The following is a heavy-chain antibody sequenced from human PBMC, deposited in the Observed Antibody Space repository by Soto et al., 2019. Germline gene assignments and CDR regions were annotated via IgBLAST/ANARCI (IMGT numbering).Heavy chain of an antibody. D-gene: IGHD6-19*01. CDR1: GFTFSSYV. CDR2: ISGSGGST. CDR3: AKAGSNGWYDAFDI. J-gene: IGHJ3*02. V-gene: IGHV3-23*01. Sequence: EVQLLESGGGLVQPGGSLRLSCAASGFTFSSYVMNWVRQAPGKGLEWVSTISGSGGSTYYADSVEGRFTFSRDNSKNTLHLLLNSLRAEDTAVYYRAKAGSNGWYDAFDIWGQGTMVTVSS.